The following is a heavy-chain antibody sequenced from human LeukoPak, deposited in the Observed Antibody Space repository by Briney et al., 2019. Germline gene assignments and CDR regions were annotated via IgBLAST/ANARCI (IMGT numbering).Heavy chain of an antibody. D-gene: IGHD6-13*01. J-gene: IGHJ4*02. V-gene: IGHV1-69*13. Sequence: VKVSCKASGGTFSSYAISWVRQAPGQGLEWMGGIIPIFGTANYAQKFQGRVTITTDESTSTAYMELSSLRSEDTAVYYCVRGYSSSWYSPDYWGQGTLVTVSS. CDR1: GGTFSSYA. CDR2: IIPIFGTA. CDR3: VRGYSSSWYSPDY.